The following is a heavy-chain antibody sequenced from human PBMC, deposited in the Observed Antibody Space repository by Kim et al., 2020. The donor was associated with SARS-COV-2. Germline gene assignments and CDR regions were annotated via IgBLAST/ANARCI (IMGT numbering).Heavy chain of an antibody. V-gene: IGHV3-11*06. CDR2: T. Sequence: TYHQDAVKGRFTTSRDNAKNSLYLQMNSRRVEDTAVYYCARVSARIKNFDYWGQGTLVTVSS. D-gene: IGHD3-3*01. J-gene: IGHJ4*02. CDR3: ARVSARIKNFDY.